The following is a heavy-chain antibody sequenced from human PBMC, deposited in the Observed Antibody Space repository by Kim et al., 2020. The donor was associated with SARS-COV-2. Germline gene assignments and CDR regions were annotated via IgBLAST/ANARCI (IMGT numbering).Heavy chain of an antibody. Sequence: GGSLRLSCAASGFTFSSYSMNWVRQAPGKGLEWVSSISSSSSYIYYADSVKGRFTISRDNAKNSLYLQMNSLRAEDTAVYYCARDTGGSSWYGERGQGEWFDPWGQGTLVTVSS. CDR2: ISSSSSYI. D-gene: IGHD6-13*01. V-gene: IGHV3-21*01. CDR1: GFTFSSYS. J-gene: IGHJ5*02. CDR3: ARDTGGSSWYGERGQGEWFDP.